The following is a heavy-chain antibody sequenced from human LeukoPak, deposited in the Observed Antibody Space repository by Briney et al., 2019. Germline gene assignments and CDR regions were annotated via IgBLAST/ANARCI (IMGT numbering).Heavy chain of an antibody. CDR2: ISPRDTNT. CDR1: GSTFSSYA. J-gene: IGHJ4*02. D-gene: IGHD5-12*01. Sequence: PGGSLRLSCAASGSTFSSYAMNWVRQAPGKGLEWVSAISPRDTNTFYADSVKGRFTISRDNSKNTLYLQMNSLRAEDTAVYYCTKSGGYSFSDYWGQGTLVTVSS. CDR3: TKSGGYSFSDY. V-gene: IGHV3-23*01.